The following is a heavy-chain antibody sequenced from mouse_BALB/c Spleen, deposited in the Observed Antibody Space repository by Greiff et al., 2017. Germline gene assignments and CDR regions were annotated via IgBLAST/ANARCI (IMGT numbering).Heavy chain of an antibody. Sequence: QVHVKQSGAELAKPGASVKMSCKASGYTFTSYWMHWVKQRPGQGLEWIGYINPSTGYTEYNQKFKDKATLTADKSSSTAYMQLSSLTSEDSAVYYCAREELGWFAYWGQGTLVTVSA. CDR1: GYTFTSYW. J-gene: IGHJ3*01. CDR3: AREELGWFAY. CDR2: INPSTGYT. D-gene: IGHD4-1*01. V-gene: IGHV1-7*01.